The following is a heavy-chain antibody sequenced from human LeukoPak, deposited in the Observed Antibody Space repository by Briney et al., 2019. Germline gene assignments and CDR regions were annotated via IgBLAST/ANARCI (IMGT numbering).Heavy chain of an antibody. CDR1: GYTFTGYY. D-gene: IGHD6-6*01. CDR2: INPNSGGT. J-gene: IGHJ3*02. Sequence: ASVKVSCKASGYTFTGYYMHWVRQAPGQGLEWMGWINPNSGGTNYAQKFQGRVTMTRDTYISTAYMELNRLRFDDTALYYCARGLAYSSSGAFDIWGQGTMVTVSS. CDR3: ARGLAYSSSGAFDI. V-gene: IGHV1-2*02.